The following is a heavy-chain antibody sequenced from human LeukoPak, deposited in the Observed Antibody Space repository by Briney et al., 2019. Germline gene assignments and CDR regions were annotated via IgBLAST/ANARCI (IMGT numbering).Heavy chain of an antibody. CDR2: IYPGDSGT. V-gene: IGHV5-51*01. D-gene: IGHD6-13*01. J-gene: IGHJ3*02. CDR1: GYSFTSYW. CDR3: ARLASSWYPDAFDI. Sequence: GESLQISCKGSGYSFTSYWIGWVRQMPGKGLEWMGIIYPGDSGTRYSPSFQGQATISADKSISTAYLQWSSLKASDTAMYYCARLASSWYPDAFDIWGQGTMVTVSS.